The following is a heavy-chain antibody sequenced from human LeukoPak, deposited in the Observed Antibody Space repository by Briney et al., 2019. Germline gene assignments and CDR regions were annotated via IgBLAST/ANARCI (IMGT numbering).Heavy chain of an antibody. CDR3: ARVGDRYSSSWTYMDV. CDR1: GGSISSYY. J-gene: IGHJ6*03. CDR2: IYYSGST. Sequence: SETLSLTCTVSGGSISSYYWSWIRQPPGKGLEWIGYIYYSGSTNYNSSLKSRVTISVDTSKNQSSLTLRSVTAADTAVYYCARVGDRYSSSWTYMDVWGKGTTVTVSS. V-gene: IGHV4-59*01. D-gene: IGHD6-13*01.